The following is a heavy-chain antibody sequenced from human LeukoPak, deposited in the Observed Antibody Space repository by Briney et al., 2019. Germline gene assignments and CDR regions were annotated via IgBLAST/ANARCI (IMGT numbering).Heavy chain of an antibody. CDR3: AKSSGWNYYYYYYMDV. D-gene: IGHD6-19*01. V-gene: IGHV4-4*07. J-gene: IGHJ6*03. CDR2: IYITGST. CDR1: GGSITSYY. Sequence: PSETLSLTCTVSGGSITSYYWSWIRQSAGKGLEWIGRIYITGSTTYNPSLKSRVTMSLDTSKNQFSLKLSSVTAADTAVYYCAKSSGWNYYYYYYMDVWGKGTTVTISS.